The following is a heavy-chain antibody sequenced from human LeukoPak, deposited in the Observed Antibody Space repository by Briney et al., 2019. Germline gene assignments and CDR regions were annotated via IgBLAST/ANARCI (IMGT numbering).Heavy chain of an antibody. D-gene: IGHD3-9*01. Sequence: SETLSLTCTVSGGSISSSSYYWGWIRQPPGKGLEWIGSIYYSGSTYYNPSLKSRVTISVDTSKNQFSLKLSSVTAADTAVYYCARIIRYFDWLFFDYWGQGTLVTVSS. J-gene: IGHJ4*02. CDR3: ARIIRYFDWLFFDY. V-gene: IGHV4-39*07. CDR1: GGSISSSSYY. CDR2: IYYSGST.